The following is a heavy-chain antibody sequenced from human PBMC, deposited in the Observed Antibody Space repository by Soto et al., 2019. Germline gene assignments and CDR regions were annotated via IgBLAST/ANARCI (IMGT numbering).Heavy chain of an antibody. J-gene: IGHJ4*02. V-gene: IGHV3-23*01. CDR1: GFTFSGFA. CDR3: AKDSITLEYCFSTNCYLFDS. CDR2: LTNSGYTT. Sequence: GGSLRLSCTASGFTFSGFAMSWVRQAPGKGLEWVSGLTNSGYTTYYADSVKGRFTVSRDNSKSTLYLDMTSLRAEDTAIYYCAKDSITLEYCFSTNCYLFDSWAQGALVTVSS. D-gene: IGHD2-2*01.